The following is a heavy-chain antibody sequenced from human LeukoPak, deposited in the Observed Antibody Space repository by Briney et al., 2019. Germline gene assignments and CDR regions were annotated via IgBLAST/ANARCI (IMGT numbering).Heavy chain of an antibody. V-gene: IGHV3-23*01. CDR3: AKDDAWLQYND. CDR2: ISPSGDIK. CDR1: GFTFSRHG. J-gene: IGHJ4*02. Sequence: LPGGSLRLSCVASGFTFSRHGMNWVRQAPGKGLEGVSGISPSGDIKYYVDSVKGRFTVSRDNSKNTLYLQINSLRDEDTAVYYCAKDDAWLQYNDWGQGTLVTVSS. D-gene: IGHD5-24*01.